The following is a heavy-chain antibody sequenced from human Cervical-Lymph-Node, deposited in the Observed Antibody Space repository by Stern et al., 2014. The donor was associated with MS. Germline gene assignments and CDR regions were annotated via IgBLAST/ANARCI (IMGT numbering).Heavy chain of an antibody. J-gene: IGHJ5*02. Sequence: QVQLQESGPGLVKPSQTLSLTCTVSGGSISSDDYYWTWIRQHPGKGLEWIGYIHYTGTTSYDPSLKSRVSLSLDTSKNQFSLKMKSVTAADTAVYYCAVTPGTNWFDPWGQGTLVTVSS. CDR3: AVTPGTNWFDP. CDR1: GGSISSDDYY. D-gene: IGHD2-21*02. V-gene: IGHV4-30-4*01. CDR2: IHYTGTT.